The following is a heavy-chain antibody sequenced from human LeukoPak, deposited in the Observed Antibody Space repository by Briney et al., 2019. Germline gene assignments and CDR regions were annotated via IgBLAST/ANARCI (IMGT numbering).Heavy chain of an antibody. J-gene: IGHJ6*02. CDR2: IIPIFGTA. D-gene: IGHD5-24*01. CDR1: GGTFSSYA. Sequence: ASVKVSCKASGGTFSSYAISWVRQAPGQGLEWMGGIIPIFGTANYAQKFQGRVTITAHESTSTAYMELSSLRSEDTAVYYCAREAGGAALHDYYYYGMDVWGQGTTVTVSS. V-gene: IGHV1-69*13. CDR3: AREAGGAALHDYYYYGMDV.